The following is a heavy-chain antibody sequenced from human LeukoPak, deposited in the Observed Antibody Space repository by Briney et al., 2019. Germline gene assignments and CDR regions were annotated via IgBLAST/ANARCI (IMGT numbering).Heavy chain of an antibody. CDR3: ARDIRLWFVSDL. D-gene: IGHD3-10*01. J-gene: IGHJ4*02. V-gene: IGHV3-48*03. Sequence: QPGGSLRLSCAASGFTFSSYEINWVRQAPGKGLEWLSYISTSGNTVFYAESVKGRFIISRDNARNALYLQMNSLRGEDTAVYYCARDIRLWFVSDLWGQGTLVTVSS. CDR2: ISTSGNTV. CDR1: GFTFSSYE.